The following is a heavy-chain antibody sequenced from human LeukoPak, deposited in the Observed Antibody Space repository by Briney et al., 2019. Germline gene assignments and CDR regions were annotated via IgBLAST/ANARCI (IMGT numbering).Heavy chain of an antibody. CDR2: IYTDDST. CDR3: AKIAAAGSFDY. CDR1: GFTVSSNY. V-gene: IGHV3-53*01. J-gene: IGHJ4*02. D-gene: IGHD6-13*01. Sequence: GGSLRLSCAASGFTVSSNYMNWVRQAPGKGLEWVSVIYTDDSTHYADSVKGRFTISRDTSKNTLYLQMNSLRAEDTAVYYCAKIAAAGSFDYWGQGTLVTVSS.